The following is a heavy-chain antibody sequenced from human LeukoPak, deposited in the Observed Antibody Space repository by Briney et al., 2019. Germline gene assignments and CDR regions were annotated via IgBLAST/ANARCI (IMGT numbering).Heavy chain of an antibody. Sequence: PGGSLRLSCAASGFTFSSYEMNWVRQAPGKGLEWVSYISSSGSTIYYADSVKGRFTISRDNAKNSLYLQMNSLRAEDTAVYYCARSPRGSGSSTLLGVAFDLWGQGTMVTVSS. J-gene: IGHJ3*01. V-gene: IGHV3-48*03. CDR1: GFTFSSYE. D-gene: IGHD3-10*01. CDR2: ISSSGSTI. CDR3: ARSPRGSGSSTLLGVAFDL.